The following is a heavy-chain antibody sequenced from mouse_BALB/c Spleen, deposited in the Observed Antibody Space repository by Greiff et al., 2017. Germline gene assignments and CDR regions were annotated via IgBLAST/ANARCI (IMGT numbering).Heavy chain of an antibody. Sequence: EVMLVESGGGLVQPGGSLRLSCATSGFTFTDYYMSWVRQPPGKALEWLGFIRNKANGYTTEYSASVKGRFTISRDNSQSILYLQMNTLRAEDSATYYCARDIPSGGYPLFDYWGQGTTLTVSS. CDR1: GFTFTDYY. V-gene: IGHV7-3*02. D-gene: IGHD1-1*02. CDR2: IRNKANGYTT. J-gene: IGHJ2*01. CDR3: ARDIPSGGYPLFDY.